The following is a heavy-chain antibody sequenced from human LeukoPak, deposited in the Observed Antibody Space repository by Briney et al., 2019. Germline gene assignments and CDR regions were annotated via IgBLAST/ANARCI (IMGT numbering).Heavy chain of an antibody. Sequence: PSETLSLTCAVYGGSFSGYYWSWIRQPPGKGLEWIGEINHSGSTNYNPSLKSRVTISVDTSKNQFSLKLSPVTAADTAVYYCARGPGAARVFDYWGQGTLVTVSS. D-gene: IGHD6-6*01. J-gene: IGHJ4*02. CDR3: ARGPGAARVFDY. V-gene: IGHV4-34*01. CDR1: GGSFSGYY. CDR2: INHSGST.